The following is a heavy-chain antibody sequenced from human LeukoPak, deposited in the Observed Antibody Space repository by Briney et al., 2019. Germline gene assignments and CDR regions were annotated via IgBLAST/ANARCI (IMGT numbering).Heavy chain of an antibody. Sequence: GGSLRLSCAASGCTFSNYAMSWVRQAPGKGLEWVLYISNSGSTIYYADSVKGRFTISRDNAKNSLYLQMNSLRAEDTAVYYCARLGSSGWSSPWDAFDIWGQGTMVTVSS. V-gene: IGHV3-11*01. J-gene: IGHJ3*02. CDR3: ARLGSSGWSSPWDAFDI. CDR1: GCTFSNYA. D-gene: IGHD6-19*01. CDR2: ISNSGSTI.